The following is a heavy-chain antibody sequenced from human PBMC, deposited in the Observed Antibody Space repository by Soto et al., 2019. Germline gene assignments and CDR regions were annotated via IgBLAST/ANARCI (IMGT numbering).Heavy chain of an antibody. CDR1: GYTFTSYA. V-gene: IGHV1-3*01. J-gene: IGHJ6*02. CDR3: ASPRRYCSSTSCYYYYGMDV. D-gene: IGHD2-2*01. Sequence: ASVKVSCKASGYTFTSYAMHWVRQAPGQRLEWMGWINAGNGNTKYSQKFQGRVTITRDTSASTAYMELSSLRSEDTAAYYCASPRRYCSSTSCYYYYGMDVWGQGTTVTVSS. CDR2: INAGNGNT.